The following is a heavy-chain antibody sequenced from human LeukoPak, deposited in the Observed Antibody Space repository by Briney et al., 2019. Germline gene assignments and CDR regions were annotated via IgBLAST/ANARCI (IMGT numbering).Heavy chain of an antibody. CDR3: ARDRGVAGDYYGMDV. V-gene: IGHV1-18*01. Sequence: ASVKVSCKASGYNFITYGISWVRQPPGQGLEWMGWISPYNGNTNYAQNLQGRVTMTTDTSTTTAYMELRSLRSDDTAVYYCARDRGVAGDYYGMDVWGQGTTVTVSS. CDR2: ISPYNGNT. CDR1: GYNFITYG. D-gene: IGHD3-10*01. J-gene: IGHJ6*02.